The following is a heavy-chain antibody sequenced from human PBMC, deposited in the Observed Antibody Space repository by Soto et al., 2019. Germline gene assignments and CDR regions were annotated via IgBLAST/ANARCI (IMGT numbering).Heavy chain of an antibody. Sequence: PRDSLKISCKGSGYSFTSYWISWVRQMPGKGVEWMGRIDPSDSYANYSPCFQGHVTISADKSISTAYLQWSTVKTSNTSMYYCVKQGGYDAPRDYWGQGTLVNV. J-gene: IGHJ4*02. V-gene: IGHV5-10-1*01. CDR2: IDPSDSYA. CDR1: GYSFTSYW. CDR3: VKQGGYDAPRDY. D-gene: IGHD5-12*01.